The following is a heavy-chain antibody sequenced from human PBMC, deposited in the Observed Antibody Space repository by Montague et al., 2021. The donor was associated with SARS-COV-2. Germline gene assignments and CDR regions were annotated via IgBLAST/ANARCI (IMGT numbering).Heavy chain of an antibody. V-gene: IGHV4-59*01. D-gene: IGHD1-20*01. CDR1: GGSISSYY. CDR2: IYYSGST. Sequence: SETLSLTCTVSGGSISSYYWSWIRQPPGKGLEWIGYIYYSGSTNYNPSLKSRVTISVDTSKNQFSLKLSSVTAAATAVYYCARDLGYNWNYYYYYGMDVWGQGQTVTVSS. J-gene: IGHJ6*02. CDR3: ARDLGYNWNYYYYYGMDV.